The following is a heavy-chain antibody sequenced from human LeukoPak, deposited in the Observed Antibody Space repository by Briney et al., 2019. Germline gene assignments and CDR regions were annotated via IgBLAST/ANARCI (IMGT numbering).Heavy chain of an antibody. D-gene: IGHD3-22*01. CDR3: ARLPAPYAYDTNSYDS. V-gene: IGHV4-31*03. CDR2: IYYSGST. CDR1: GGSISDAAYY. J-gene: IGHJ4*02. Sequence: PSETLSLTCTVSGGSISDAAYYWSWIRQHPGEGLKWIGYIYYSGSTSYNPSLKSRVTISVDTSKNQFSLKLTSVTAADTAVYYCARLPAPYAYDTNSYDSWGQGTLVTVSS.